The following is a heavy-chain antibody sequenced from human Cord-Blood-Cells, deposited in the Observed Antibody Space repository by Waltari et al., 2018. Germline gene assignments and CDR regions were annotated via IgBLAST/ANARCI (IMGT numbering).Heavy chain of an antibody. CDR2: INPNSGGT. D-gene: IGHD2-8*01. J-gene: IGHJ6*02. Sequence: QVQLVQSGAEVKKPGASVKVSCKASGYTFTGYYMPWVQQAPGQGLEWMGWINPNSGGTNYAQKFQGWVTMTRDTSISTAYMELSRLRSDDTAVYYCARSGCTNGVCYYGMDVWGQGTTVTVSS. CDR1: GYTFTGYY. CDR3: ARSGCTNGVCYYGMDV. V-gene: IGHV1-2*04.